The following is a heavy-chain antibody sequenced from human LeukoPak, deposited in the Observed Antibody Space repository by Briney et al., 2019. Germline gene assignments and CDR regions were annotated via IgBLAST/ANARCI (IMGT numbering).Heavy chain of an antibody. J-gene: IGHJ4*02. V-gene: IGHV4-30-2*01. D-gene: IGHD5-12*01. CDR1: GGSISSGTYS. CDR2: IFHSGST. Sequence: PSQTLSLTCAVSGGSISSGTYSWNWIRQPPGKGLEWVGYIFHSGSTYYSPSLKSRVTISVDTSKAQFSLKLGSVTAADTAMYYCARGYSDYPYFFDSWGQGALVTISS. CDR3: ARGYSDYPYFFDS.